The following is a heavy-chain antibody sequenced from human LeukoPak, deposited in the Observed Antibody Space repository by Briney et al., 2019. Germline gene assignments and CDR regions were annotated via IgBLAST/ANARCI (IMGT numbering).Heavy chain of an antibody. CDR3: ARTVGATIRWFAA. CDR2: ISPYNGNT. CDR1: GYILTNYD. Sequence: ASVKVSCKASGYILTNYDISWVRQAPGQGLEWMGWISPYNGNTNYAQRFQGRVTMTTDTSTNTAYMELRSLRSDDTAVYYCARTVGATIRWFAAWGEGRLVSVSS. J-gene: IGHJ5*02. V-gene: IGHV1-18*01. D-gene: IGHD1-26*01.